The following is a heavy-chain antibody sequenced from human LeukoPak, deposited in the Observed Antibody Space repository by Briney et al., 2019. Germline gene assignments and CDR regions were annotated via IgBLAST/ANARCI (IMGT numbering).Heavy chain of an antibody. V-gene: IGHV3-23*01. D-gene: IGHD3-10*01. CDR3: AKADRRWFGELFGWFDP. CDR2: ISGSGGST. J-gene: IGHJ5*02. Sequence: GGSLRLSCAASGFTFSSYAMSWVRQAPGKGLEWVSAISGSGGSTYYADSVKGRFTISRDNSKNTLYLQMNSLRAEDTAVYYCAKADRRWFGELFGWFDPWGQGTLVTVSS. CDR1: GFTFSSYA.